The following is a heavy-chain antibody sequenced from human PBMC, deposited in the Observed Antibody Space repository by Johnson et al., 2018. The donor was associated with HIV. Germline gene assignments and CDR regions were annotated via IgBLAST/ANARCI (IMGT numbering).Heavy chain of an antibody. V-gene: IGHV3-74*01. CDR1: GFTFSSYW. D-gene: IGHD1-14*01. CDR2: INSAGSST. J-gene: IGHJ3*01. Sequence: VQLVESGGGLVQPGGSLRLSCAASGFTFSSYWMHWVRQAPGKGLVWVSRINSAGSSTSYADSVTGRFIISRDNAKNSLYLQLNSLRAEDTAVYYCATRDPTYRPGAFDLWGQGTMVTVSS. CDR3: ATRDPTYRPGAFDL.